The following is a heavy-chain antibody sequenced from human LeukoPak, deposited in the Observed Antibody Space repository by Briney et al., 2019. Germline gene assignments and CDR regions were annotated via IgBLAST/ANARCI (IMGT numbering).Heavy chain of an antibody. D-gene: IGHD3-22*01. CDR2: IYWDDDK. CDR1: GFSLSTSGVG. V-gene: IGHV2-5*02. J-gene: IGHJ4*02. CDR3: AHSFPGFDYDSSGYYLMLDY. Sequence: SGPTLVKPTQTLTLTCTFAGFSLSTSGVGVGWIRQPPGKALEWLALIYWDDDKRYSPSLKSRLTITKDTSKNQVVLTMTNMDPVDTATYYCAHSFPGFDYDSSGYYLMLDYWGQGTLVTVSS.